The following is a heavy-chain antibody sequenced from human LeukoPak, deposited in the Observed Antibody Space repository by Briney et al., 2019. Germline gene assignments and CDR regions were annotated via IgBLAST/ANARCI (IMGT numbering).Heavy chain of an antibody. Sequence: SQTLSLTCALSGDSDSSNSDTWHWVRQSPTRGHEWLGRTYYRSTWYNDYAVSVRGRITVNPDTSKNQFSLHLNSVTPEDTAVYYCARRLTQYDCFDPWGQGILVTVSS. V-gene: IGHV6-1*01. D-gene: IGHD2-2*01. CDR1: GDSDSSNSDT. J-gene: IGHJ5*02. CDR3: ARRLTQYDCFDP. CDR2: TYYRSTWYN.